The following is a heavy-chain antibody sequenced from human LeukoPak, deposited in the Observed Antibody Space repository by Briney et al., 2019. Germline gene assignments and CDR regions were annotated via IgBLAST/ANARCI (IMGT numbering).Heavy chain of an antibody. V-gene: IGHV4-59*01. CDR3: ARDDDDDAFDI. Sequence: PSETLSLTCTVSGGSISSYYWSWIRQPPGKGLEWIGYIYYSGSTNCNPSLKSRVTISVDTSKNQFSLKLSSVTAADTAVYYCARDDDDDAFDIWGQGTMVTVSS. J-gene: IGHJ3*02. CDR2: IYYSGST. CDR1: GGSISSYY. D-gene: IGHD3-16*01.